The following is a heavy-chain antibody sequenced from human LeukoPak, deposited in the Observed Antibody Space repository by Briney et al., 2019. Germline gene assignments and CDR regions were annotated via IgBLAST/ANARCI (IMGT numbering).Heavy chain of an antibody. J-gene: IGHJ5*02. CDR1: GGTFSSYA. CDR2: IIPIFGIA. Sequence: SVKVSCKASGGTFSSYAISWLRQAPGQGLEWMGGIIPIFGIANYAQKFQGRVTITADESTSTAYMELSSLRSEDTAVYYCARAKDIVVVPAAIPENWFDPWGQGTLVTVSS. V-gene: IGHV1-69*01. D-gene: IGHD2-2*02. CDR3: ARAKDIVVVPAAIPENWFDP.